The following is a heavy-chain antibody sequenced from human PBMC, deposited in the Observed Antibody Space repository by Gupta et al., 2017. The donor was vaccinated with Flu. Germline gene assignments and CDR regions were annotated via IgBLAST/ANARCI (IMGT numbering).Heavy chain of an antibody. Sequence: QVQLVQSGAEVKKPGASVKVSCKASGYNFNGYYMHWVRQAPGQGLEWLGWINPNGGYKSYAQNVQGRVTMTRDTSLTTGYMVLNRLTADDTAEYYCARERLGSADYAMDVGGQGTTVIVSS. D-gene: IGHD1-26*01. CDR3: ARERLGSADYAMDV. CDR2: INPNGGYK. J-gene: IGHJ6*02. CDR1: GYNFNGYY. V-gene: IGHV1-2*02.